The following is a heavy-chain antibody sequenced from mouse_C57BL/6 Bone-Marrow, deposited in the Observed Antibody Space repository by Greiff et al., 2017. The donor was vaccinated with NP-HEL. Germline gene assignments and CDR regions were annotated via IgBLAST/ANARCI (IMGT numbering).Heavy chain of an antibody. Sequence: EVHLVESGGDLVKPGGSLKLSCAASGFTFSSYGMSWVRQTPDKRLEWVATISSGGSYTYYPDSVKGRFTISRDNAKNTLYLQMSSLKSEDTAMYYCAGQTYYGRIDYWGQGTTLTVSS. CDR1: GFTFSSYG. CDR2: ISSGGSYT. V-gene: IGHV5-6*01. J-gene: IGHJ2*01. D-gene: IGHD1-1*01. CDR3: AGQTYYGRIDY.